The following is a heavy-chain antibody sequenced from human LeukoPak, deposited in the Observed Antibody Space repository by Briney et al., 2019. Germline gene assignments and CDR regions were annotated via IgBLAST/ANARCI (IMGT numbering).Heavy chain of an antibody. CDR1: GYTFTNYY. Sequence: ASVKVSCKASGYTFTNYYMHWVRQAPGHGLVWMGIIYPSGGGSSYAQKFQGRVTMTRDTSTSTVYMELSSLTSGDTALYYCARAYSGYSIDFWGQGTLVTLSS. J-gene: IGHJ4*02. D-gene: IGHD3-22*01. V-gene: IGHV1-46*01. CDR3: ARAYSGYSIDF. CDR2: IYPSGGGS.